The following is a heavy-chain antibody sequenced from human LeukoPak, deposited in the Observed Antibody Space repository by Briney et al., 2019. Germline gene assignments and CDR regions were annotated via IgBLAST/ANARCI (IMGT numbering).Heavy chain of an antibody. CDR3: AKDLGDFWSDGSDY. CDR1: GFTFSSYA. Sequence: GGSLRLSCAASGFTFSSYAMSWVRQAPGKGLEWVSAISGSGGSAYYADSVKGRFTISRDNSKNTLYLQMNSLRAEDTAVYYCAKDLGDFWSDGSDYWGQGTLVTVSS. J-gene: IGHJ4*02. V-gene: IGHV3-23*01. CDR2: ISGSGGSA. D-gene: IGHD3-3*01.